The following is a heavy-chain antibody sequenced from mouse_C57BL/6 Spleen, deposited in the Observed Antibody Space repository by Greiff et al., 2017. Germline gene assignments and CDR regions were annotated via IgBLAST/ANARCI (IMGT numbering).Heavy chain of an antibody. CDR2: ISSGSSTI. Sequence: DVMLVESGGGLVKPGGSLKLSCAASGFTFSDYGMHWVRQAPDKGLEWVAYISSGSSTIYYADTVKGRVTISRDNAKNTPFLQMTSLRSEDTAMYYCARRPPYDMDDWGQGTSVTVSS. V-gene: IGHV5-17*01. CDR1: GFTFSDYG. CDR3: ARRPPYDMDD. J-gene: IGHJ4*01.